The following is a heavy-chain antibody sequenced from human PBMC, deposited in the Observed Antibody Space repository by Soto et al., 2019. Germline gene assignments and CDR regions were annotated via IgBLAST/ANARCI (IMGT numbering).Heavy chain of an antibody. D-gene: IGHD2-2*01. CDR1: GFTFSGYW. Sequence: PGGSLRHSCAASGFTFSGYWMAWVRQAPGKGLEWVASIKQDESEKFYVESVKGRFTISRDNAKNTVYLQMNGLRAEDTAVYYCARDPGPRAAAIRGLGWFDPWGQGTLVTVSS. V-gene: IGHV3-7*03. J-gene: IGHJ5*02. CDR2: IKQDESEK. CDR3: ARDPGPRAAAIRGLGWFDP.